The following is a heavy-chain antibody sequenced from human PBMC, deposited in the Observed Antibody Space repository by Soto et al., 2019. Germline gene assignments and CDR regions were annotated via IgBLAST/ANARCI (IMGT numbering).Heavy chain of an antibody. D-gene: IGHD2-2*01. CDR1: GGSISSYY. CDR2: IYYSGST. Sequence: QVQLQESGPRLVKPSETLSLTCIVSGGSISSYYWSWIRQPPGKGLEWIGYIYYSGSTNYNPSLKSRVTLSVDTSKNQFSLKLSSVTAADTAVYYCARAVLPATAPFDYRGQGTLVTVSS. V-gene: IGHV4-59*01. CDR3: ARAVLPATAPFDY. J-gene: IGHJ4*02.